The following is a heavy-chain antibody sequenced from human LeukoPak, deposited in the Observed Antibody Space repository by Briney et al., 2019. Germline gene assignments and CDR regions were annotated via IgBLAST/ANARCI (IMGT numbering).Heavy chain of an antibody. Sequence: ASETLSLTCAVYGGSFSGYYWSWIRQPPGKGLEWIGEINHSGSTNYNPSLKSRVTISVDTSKNQFSLKLSSVTAADTAVYHCARSLVVAGYYYYYYMDVWGKGTTVTVSS. V-gene: IGHV4-34*01. D-gene: IGHD6-19*01. CDR2: INHSGST. CDR3: ARSLVVAGYYYYYYMDV. J-gene: IGHJ6*03. CDR1: GGSFSGYY.